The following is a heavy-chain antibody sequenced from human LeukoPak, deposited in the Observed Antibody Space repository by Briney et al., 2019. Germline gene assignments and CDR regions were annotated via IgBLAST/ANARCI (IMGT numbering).Heavy chain of an antibody. J-gene: IGHJ4*02. D-gene: IGHD3-3*01. CDR3: ARGHNFDFWSGTFKFDY. CDR1: GGSFSGYY. V-gene: IGHV4-34*01. CDR2: INHSGST. Sequence: SETLSLTCAVYGGSFSGYYWSWIRQPPGKGLEWIGEINHSGSTNYNPSLKSRVTISVGTSKNQFSLKLSSVTAADTAVYYCARGHNFDFWSGTFKFDYWGQGTLVTVSS.